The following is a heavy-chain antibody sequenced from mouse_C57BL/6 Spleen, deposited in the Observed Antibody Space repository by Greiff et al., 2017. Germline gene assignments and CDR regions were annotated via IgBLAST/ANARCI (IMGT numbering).Heavy chain of an antibody. CDR3: SYYYGTTPWCAY. D-gene: IGHD1-1*01. CDR1: GFNIKNTY. Sequence: EVKLMESVAELVRPGASVKLSCTASGFNIKNTYMHWVKQRPEQGLEWIGRIDPANGNTKYAPKFKGKATIPADTSSNTAYLQLSSLTSDDTAVYYCSYYYGTTPWCAYWGQGTLVTVSA. V-gene: IGHV14-3*01. CDR2: IDPANGNT. J-gene: IGHJ3*01.